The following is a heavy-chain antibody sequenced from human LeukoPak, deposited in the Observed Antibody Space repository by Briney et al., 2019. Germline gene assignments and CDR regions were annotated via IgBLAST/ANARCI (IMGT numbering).Heavy chain of an antibody. D-gene: IGHD2-2*01. Sequence: GGTLRLSCAASGFTFSSYAMSWVRQAPGKGLEVVSSISSSSSYIYYADSVKGRFTNSRDNAKNSLYLQMNSLRAEDTAVYYCARDANIVGVPAAMGWYDYWGQGTLVSVFS. V-gene: IGHV3-21*01. CDR2: ISSSSSYI. CDR3: ARDANIVGVPAAMGWYDY. CDR1: GFTFSSYA. J-gene: IGHJ4*02.